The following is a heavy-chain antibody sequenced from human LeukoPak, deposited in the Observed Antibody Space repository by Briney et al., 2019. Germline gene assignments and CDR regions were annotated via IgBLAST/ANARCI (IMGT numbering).Heavy chain of an antibody. Sequence: SETLSLTCTVSGGSISSGDYYWSWIRQPPRKGLEWIGYIYYSGSTYYNPSLKSRVTISVDTSKNQFSLKLSSVTAADTAVYYCARVRVKISIDPWGQGTLVTVSS. CDR2: IYYSGST. CDR3: ARVRVKISIDP. V-gene: IGHV4-30-4*08. J-gene: IGHJ5*02. CDR1: GGSISSGDYY. D-gene: IGHD3-3*01.